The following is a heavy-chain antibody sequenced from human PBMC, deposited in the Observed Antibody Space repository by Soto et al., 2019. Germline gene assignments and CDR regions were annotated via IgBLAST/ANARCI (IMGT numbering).Heavy chain of an antibody. Sequence: QLQLQESGPGLVKPSETLSLTCTVSGGSISSSSYYWGWIRQPPGKGLEWIGSIYYSGSTYYNQSLKSIVHVSVDTTMHHSSLKLLSLTASDTAVYYCARGPGFNGYDSDDYDSSGYYYFNYWGQGTLVTVSS. CDR2: IYYSGST. J-gene: IGHJ4*02. CDR3: ARGPGFNGYDSDDYDSSGYYYFNY. V-gene: IGHV4-39*01. D-gene: IGHD3-22*01. CDR1: GGSISSSSYY.